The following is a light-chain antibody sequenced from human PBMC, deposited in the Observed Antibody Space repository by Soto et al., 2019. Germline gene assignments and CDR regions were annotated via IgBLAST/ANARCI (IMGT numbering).Light chain of an antibody. CDR2: TGS. V-gene: IGKV1-12*01. Sequence: DIQMTQSPSSVSASVGDRVTITCRASQAIDSWLAWYQQKPGEAPKLLIFTGSLLHSGVPPRFSGSGSGPDFTLTISSLQPEDFATYYCHQTLSFPPTFGQGTKV. J-gene: IGKJ1*01. CDR3: HQTLSFPPT. CDR1: QAIDSW.